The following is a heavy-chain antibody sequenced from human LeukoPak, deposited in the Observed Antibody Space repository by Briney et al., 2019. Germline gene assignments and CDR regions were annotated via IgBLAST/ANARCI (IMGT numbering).Heavy chain of an antibody. CDR3: ARVRRSSYYYYMDV. CDR1: GGSISSSSYY. V-gene: IGHV4-39*01. J-gene: IGHJ6*03. CDR2: IYYSGST. Sequence: SETLSLTCTVSGGSISSSSYYWGWIRQPPGKGLEWIGTIYYSGSTYYNPSLKSRVTISVDTSKNQFSLKLSSVTAADTAVYYCARVRRSSYYYYMDVWGKGTTVTISS.